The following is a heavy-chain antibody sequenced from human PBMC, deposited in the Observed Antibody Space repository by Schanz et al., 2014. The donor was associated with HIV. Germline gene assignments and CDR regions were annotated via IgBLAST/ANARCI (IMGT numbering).Heavy chain of an antibody. CDR1: GYTFTGYF. CDR3: ANEGLTGFIDY. CDR2: INPDNGDS. D-gene: IGHD6-25*01. V-gene: IGHV1-2*02. Sequence: QVQLVQSANEVKKPGASVKVSCRTSGYTFTGYFMHWVRLAPGQGPEWVGWINPDNGDSDSAQKFQGRVALTRDTSISTVYIELHRLRSDDTAVYYCANEGLTGFIDYWGQGTLVTV. J-gene: IGHJ4*02.